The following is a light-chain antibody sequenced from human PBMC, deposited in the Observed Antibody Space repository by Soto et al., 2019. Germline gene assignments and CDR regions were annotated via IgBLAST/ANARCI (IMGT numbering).Light chain of an antibody. J-gene: IGLJ3*02. CDR3: SSYSSITTWV. CDR1: SSDVGAYNY. V-gene: IGLV2-14*01. Sequence: QSALTQPASVSGSPGQSITISCTGTSSDVGAYNYVSWYQQHPGKAPKLMIYDVATRPSGVADRFSASKSGNTASLTISGLEDEDADDYYYSSYSSITTWVFGGGTKLTVL. CDR2: DVA.